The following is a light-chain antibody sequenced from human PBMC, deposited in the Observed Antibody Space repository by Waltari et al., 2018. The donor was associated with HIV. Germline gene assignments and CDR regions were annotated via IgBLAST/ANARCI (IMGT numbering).Light chain of an antibody. CDR3: CSFAGTYSL. CDR1: SGDVGGYNF. J-gene: IGLJ2*01. Sequence: SALPQPRSVSGFPGQSVTISCTGTSGDVGGYNFVSWYQKHPGKAPKLIIYDVNRRPSGVPHRFSGAKSGNTASLTISGLQADDEADYYCCSFAGTYSLFGGGTKLTVL. V-gene: IGLV2-11*01. CDR2: DVN.